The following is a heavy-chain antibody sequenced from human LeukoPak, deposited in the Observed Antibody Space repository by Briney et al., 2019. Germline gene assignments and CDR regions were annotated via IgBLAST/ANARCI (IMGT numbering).Heavy chain of an antibody. V-gene: IGHV5-51*01. CDR2: IYPGDSDT. CDR1: GYSFTSYW. CDR3: AMTETLFPATFDY. J-gene: IGHJ4*02. Sequence: PGESLKISCKGSGYSFTSYWIGWVRQMPGKGLEWMWIIYPGDSDTRYSPSFQGQVTISADKSISTAYLQWSSLKASDTAMYYCAMTETLFPATFDYWGQGTLVTVSS.